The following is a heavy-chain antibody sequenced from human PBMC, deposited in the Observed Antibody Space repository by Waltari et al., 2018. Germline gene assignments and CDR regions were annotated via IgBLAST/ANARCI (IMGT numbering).Heavy chain of an antibody. V-gene: IGHV3-21*01. CDR3: ALFDDILTGYYVRGDE. D-gene: IGHD3-9*01. Sequence: EVQLVESGGGLVKPGGSLRLSCAASGFTFSSYSMNWVRQAPGKGLEWVSSISSSSSYIYYADSVKGRFTISRDNAKNSLYLQMNSLRAEDTAVYYCALFDDILTGYYVRGDEWGQGTL. CDR2: ISSSSSYI. CDR1: GFTFSSYS. J-gene: IGHJ4*02.